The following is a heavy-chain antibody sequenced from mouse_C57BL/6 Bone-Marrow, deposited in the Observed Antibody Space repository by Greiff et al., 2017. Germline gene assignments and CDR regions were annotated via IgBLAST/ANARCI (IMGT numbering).Heavy chain of an antibody. V-gene: IGHV5-12*01. J-gene: IGHJ4*01. CDR2: ISNGGGST. Sequence: DVKLVESGGGLVQPGGSLKLSCAASGFTFSDYYMYWVRQTPEKRLEWVAYISNGGGSTYYPDTVKGRFTISRDNAKNTLYLQMSRLKSEDTAMYYCARHGYYAMDYWGQGTSVTVSS. CDR1: GFTFSDYY. CDR3: ARHGYYAMDY.